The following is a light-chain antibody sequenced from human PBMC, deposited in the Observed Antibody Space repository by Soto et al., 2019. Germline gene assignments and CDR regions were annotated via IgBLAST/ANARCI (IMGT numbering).Light chain of an antibody. CDR2: DAF. CDR3: QQYGDSPRVT. Sequence: DIVLTQSPAALSLSPGERATLSCGASQTINYNYLAWYQQKPGLAPRLLIYDAFRRATGIPDRFSGSGSGTDFTLTISRLEPEDFAVYYCQQYGDSPRVTFGQGTRLDIK. J-gene: IGKJ5*01. V-gene: IGKV3D-20*01. CDR1: QTINYNY.